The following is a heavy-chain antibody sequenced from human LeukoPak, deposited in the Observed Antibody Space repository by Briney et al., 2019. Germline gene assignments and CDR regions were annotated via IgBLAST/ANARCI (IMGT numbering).Heavy chain of an antibody. CDR1: GGSISSYY. CDR2: IYYSGST. V-gene: IGHV4-59*01. J-gene: IGHJ3*02. Sequence: SETLSLTCTVSGGSISSYYWSWIRQPPGKGPEWIGYIYYSGSTNYNPSLKSRVTISVDTSKNQFSLKLSSVTAADTAVYYCAREEGYSYGSNAFDIWGQGTMVTVSS. CDR3: AREEGYSYGSNAFDI. D-gene: IGHD5-18*01.